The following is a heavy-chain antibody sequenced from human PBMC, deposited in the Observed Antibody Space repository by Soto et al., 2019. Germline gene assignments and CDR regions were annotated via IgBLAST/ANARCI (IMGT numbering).Heavy chain of an antibody. CDR3: VRGQPHRITIFEVVIRSYDYGMDV. V-gene: IGHV4-34*01. Sequence: QVQLQQWGAGLLKPSETLSLTCAVYGGSFTGYYWTWIRQTPGKGLEWIGEINYRGSSYYNPSLDSRISVADDTAKNHFSLTLRSVTAADTAVYFCVRGQPHRITIFEVVIRSYDYGMDVWGQGTTVTVSS. CDR2: INYRGSS. D-gene: IGHD3-3*02. J-gene: IGHJ6*02. CDR1: GGSFTGYY.